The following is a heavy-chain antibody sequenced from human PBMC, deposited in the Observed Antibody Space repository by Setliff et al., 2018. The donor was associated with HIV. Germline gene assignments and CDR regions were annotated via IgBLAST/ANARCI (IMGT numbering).Heavy chain of an antibody. V-gene: IGHV1-2*02. J-gene: IGHJ4*02. CDR3: ARVADRNYDFWSAYEY. CDR1: GSTFNNFY. D-gene: IGHD3-3*01. CDR2: ITPNGDDT. Sequence: ASVKVSCKASGSTFNNFYLHWVRQAPGQGLEWMGWITPNGDDTNYPQKFEGRVTLTRDTSIATAYMELRSLTSDDTAVYYCARVADRNYDFWSAYEYWGQGTLVTVSS.